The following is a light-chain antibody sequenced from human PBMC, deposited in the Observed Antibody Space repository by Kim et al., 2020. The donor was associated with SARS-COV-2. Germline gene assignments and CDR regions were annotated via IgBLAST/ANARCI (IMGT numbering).Light chain of an antibody. CDR1: QSISSN. J-gene: IGKJ2*01. CDR2: GAF. CDR3: QQYNHWPYT. Sequence: SVSPRERDTLACRASQSISSNLAWYQKKPGQAPRLLIYGAFTRATGIPARFSGSGFGTEFTLTISGLQSEDFALYYCQQYNHWPYTFGQGTKLEI. V-gene: IGKV3-15*01.